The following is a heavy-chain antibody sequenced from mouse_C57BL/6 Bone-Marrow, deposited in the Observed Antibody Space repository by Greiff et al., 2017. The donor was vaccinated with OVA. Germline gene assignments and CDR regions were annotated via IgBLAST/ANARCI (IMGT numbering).Heavy chain of an antibody. CDR2: INPNNGGT. Sequence: EVQLQQSGPELVKPGASVKISCKASGYTFTDYYMNWVKQSPGKSLEWIGDINPNNGGTSYNQKFKGKGTLTVDKSSSTAYMELRSLTSEDSAVYYCARREGNNENAMDYWGQGTSVTVSS. V-gene: IGHV1-26*01. D-gene: IGHD2-1*01. CDR1: GYTFTDYY. CDR3: ARREGNNENAMDY. J-gene: IGHJ4*01.